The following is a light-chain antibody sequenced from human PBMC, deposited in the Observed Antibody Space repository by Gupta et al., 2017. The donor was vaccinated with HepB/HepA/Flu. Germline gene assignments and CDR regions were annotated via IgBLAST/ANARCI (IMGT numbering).Light chain of an antibody. CDR1: SSNIGSNT. CDR2: SNN. CDR3: AAWDDILNGVV. J-gene: IGLJ2*01. V-gene: IGLV1-44*01. Sequence: QSLLPQPPSAFGTTGQRVTISCPGSSSNIGSNTVSWYQQLPGTAPKLLIYSNNHRPSGVPDRFSGSKSGTSASLASSGRQSEDEADYYCAAWDDILNGVVFGGGTKLTVL.